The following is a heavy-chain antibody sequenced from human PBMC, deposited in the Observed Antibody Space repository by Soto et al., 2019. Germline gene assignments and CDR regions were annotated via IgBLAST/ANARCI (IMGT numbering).Heavy chain of an antibody. CDR3: AIDYDILTGYLNF. CDR1: GYTFTSYD. D-gene: IGHD3-9*01. V-gene: IGHV1-8*01. J-gene: IGHJ4*02. Sequence: ASVKVSCKASGYTFTSYDINWVRQATGQGLEWMGWMNPNSGNTGYAQKFQGRVTMTRSTSISTAYMELSSLRSEDTAVYYCAIDYDILTGYLNFWGQRTLVTVSS. CDR2: MNPNSGNT.